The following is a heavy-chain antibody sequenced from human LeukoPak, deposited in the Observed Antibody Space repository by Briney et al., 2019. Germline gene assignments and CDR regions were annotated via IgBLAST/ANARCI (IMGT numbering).Heavy chain of an antibody. J-gene: IGHJ4*02. Sequence: RASVKVSCKASGYTFTGYYMHWVRQAPGQGLEWMGWINPNSGGTNYAQKFQGRVTMTRDTSISTAYMELSRLRSDDTAVYYCARVGVGLLLTGHHPFDYWGQGTWSPSPQ. D-gene: IGHD3-9*01. CDR2: INPNSGGT. CDR3: ARVGVGLLLTGHHPFDY. CDR1: GYTFTGYY. V-gene: IGHV1-2*02.